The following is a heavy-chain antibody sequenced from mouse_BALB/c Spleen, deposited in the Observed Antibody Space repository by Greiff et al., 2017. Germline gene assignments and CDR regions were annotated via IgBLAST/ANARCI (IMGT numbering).Heavy chain of an antibody. CDR3: ARRGGPAWFAY. CDR2: INPSTGYT. J-gene: IGHJ3*01. D-gene: IGHD1-1*02. CDR1: GYTFTSYW. V-gene: IGHV1-7*01. Sequence: VQLQQSGAELAKPGASVKMSCKASGYTFTSYWMHWVKQRPGQGLEWIGYINPSTGYTEYNQKFKDKATLTADKSSSTAYMQLSSLTSEDSAVYYCARRGGPAWFAYWGQGTLVTVSA.